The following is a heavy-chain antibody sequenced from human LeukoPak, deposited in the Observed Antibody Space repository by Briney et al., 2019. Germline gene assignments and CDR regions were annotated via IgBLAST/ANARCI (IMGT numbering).Heavy chain of an antibody. CDR2: ISYDGSND. J-gene: IGHJ4*02. CDR3: AEISGFIAL. CDR1: GSTFNNDV. D-gene: IGHD3-10*01. Sequence: GGPRRLSGAASGSTFNNDVIHCRRHPRGKVLEWVSVISYDGSNDSYAGSVKGRFTISRDNSKITLYLQMTSLRAEDTGMYYCAEISGFIALWGRGTLVTVSS. V-gene: IGHV3-30*18.